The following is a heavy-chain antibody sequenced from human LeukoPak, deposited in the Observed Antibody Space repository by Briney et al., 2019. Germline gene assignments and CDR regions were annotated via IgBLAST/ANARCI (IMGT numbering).Heavy chain of an antibody. V-gene: IGHV5-51*01. CDR3: ARVPYYYDSSGYALDY. CDR1: GYIFTSYW. D-gene: IGHD3-22*01. Sequence: GESLKISCKGSGYIFTSYWIGWVRQMPGKGLEWMGIIYPGDSDTRYSPSFQGQVTISADKSISTAYLQWSSLKASDTAMYYCARVPYYYDSSGYALDYWGQGTLVTVSS. J-gene: IGHJ4*02. CDR2: IYPGDSDT.